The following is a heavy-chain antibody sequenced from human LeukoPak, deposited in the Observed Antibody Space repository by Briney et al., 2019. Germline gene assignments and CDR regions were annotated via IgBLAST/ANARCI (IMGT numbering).Heavy chain of an antibody. Sequence: GGSLRLSCAASGFTFSSYSMNWVRQAPGKGLEWVSSISSSSSYIYYADSVKGRFTISRDNAKNSLYLQMNSLRAEDTAVYYCASDSGSYWGGYYFDYWGQGTLVTVSS. V-gene: IGHV3-21*01. J-gene: IGHJ4*02. CDR1: GFTFSSYS. CDR3: ASDSGSYWGGYYFDY. D-gene: IGHD1-26*01. CDR2: ISSSSSYI.